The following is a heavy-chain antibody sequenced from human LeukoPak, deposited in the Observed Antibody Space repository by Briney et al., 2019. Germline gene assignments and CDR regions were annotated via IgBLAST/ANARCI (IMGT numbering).Heavy chain of an antibody. CDR2: IYYSGST. Sequence: PSETLSLTCAVSFYSISTDSYWGWIRQPPGKGLEWIGYIYYSGSTNYNPSLKSRVTISVDTSKNHFSLKLTSVTAADTAVYYCARGAGTKEMAFGHWGQGTLVTVSS. CDR1: FYSISTDSY. CDR3: ARGAGTKEMAFGH. J-gene: IGHJ4*02. D-gene: IGHD5-24*01. V-gene: IGHV4-59*01.